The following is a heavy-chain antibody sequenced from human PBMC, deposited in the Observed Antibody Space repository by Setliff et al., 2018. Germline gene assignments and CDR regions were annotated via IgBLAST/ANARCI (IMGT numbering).Heavy chain of an antibody. Sequence: SVKVSCKASGGTFSSYAISWVRQAPGQGLEWMGGIIPIFGTANYAQKFQCRVTVTTDESTSTAYMELSSLRSEDTAVYYCARGPLHGDHGTGAFDIWGQGTMVTVSS. D-gene: IGHD4-17*01. CDR3: ARGPLHGDHGTGAFDI. J-gene: IGHJ3*02. CDR2: IIPIFGTA. CDR1: GGTFSSYA. V-gene: IGHV1-69*05.